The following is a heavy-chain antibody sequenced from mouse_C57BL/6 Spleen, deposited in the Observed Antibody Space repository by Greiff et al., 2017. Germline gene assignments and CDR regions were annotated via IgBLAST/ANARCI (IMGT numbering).Heavy chain of an antibody. CDR3: ARWGEVYYDDGAGANYAMDY. CDR2: INPSNGGT. V-gene: IGHV1-53*01. D-gene: IGHD2-4*01. Sequence: QVQLQQPGTELVKPGASVKLSCKASGYTFTSYWMHWVKQRPGQGLEWIGNINPSNGGTNYNEKFKSKATLTVDKSSSTAYMQLSSLTSEDSAVYYSARWGEVYYDDGAGANYAMDYWGQGTSVTVSS. CDR1: GYTFTSYW. J-gene: IGHJ4*01.